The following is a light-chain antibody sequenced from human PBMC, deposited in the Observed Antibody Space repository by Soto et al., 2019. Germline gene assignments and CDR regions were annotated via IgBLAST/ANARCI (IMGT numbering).Light chain of an antibody. J-gene: IGKJ1*01. CDR1: QSINSY. V-gene: IGKV1-39*01. CDR2: AAS. Sequence: DIQMTQSPSSLSASIGDRVTITCRASQSINSYLNWYQQKSGKAPRLLIYAASTLQSGVPSRFSGSGFGTDFTLTISRLQSEDFSTYHCQQSYSTPRTFGKGTRVEIK. CDR3: QQSYSTPRT.